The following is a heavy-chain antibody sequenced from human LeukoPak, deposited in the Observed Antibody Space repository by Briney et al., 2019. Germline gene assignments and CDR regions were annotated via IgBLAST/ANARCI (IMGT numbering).Heavy chain of an antibody. CDR3: AKDLRWGLDY. D-gene: IGHD7-27*01. CDR2: ISGSGGGT. J-gene: IGHJ4*02. CDR1: GFTFSIYG. Sequence: PGASLRLSCAASGFTFSIYGMSWVRHAPGKGLEWVSAISGSGGGTYYAESVKGRFTVSRDNSKNTPFLQMSSLRAEDTAIYYCAKDLRWGLDYWGQGTLVTVSS. V-gene: IGHV3-23*01.